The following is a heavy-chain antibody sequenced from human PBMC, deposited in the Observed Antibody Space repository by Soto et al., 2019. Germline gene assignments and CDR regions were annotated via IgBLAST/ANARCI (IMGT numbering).Heavy chain of an antibody. D-gene: IGHD3-16*02. Sequence: QVQLQESGPGLVKPSETLSLTCTVSGGSISSYYWSWIRQPPGKGLEWIGYIYYSGSTNYNPSLMGRVTIAVDTSKNQFSLKLSSVTAADTAVYYCARAPRYYDYVWGSYRPVAWFDPWGQGTLVTVSS. V-gene: IGHV4-59*01. CDR3: ARAPRYYDYVWGSYRPVAWFDP. CDR2: IYYSGST. J-gene: IGHJ5*02. CDR1: GGSISSYY.